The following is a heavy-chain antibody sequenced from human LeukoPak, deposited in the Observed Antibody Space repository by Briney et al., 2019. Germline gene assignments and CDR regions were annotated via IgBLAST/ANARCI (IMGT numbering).Heavy chain of an antibody. D-gene: IGHD3-10*01. V-gene: IGHV3-48*03. CDR2: ISSRGSAI. CDR3: ARARKVRGVRKQWYFDL. CDR1: GFTFSSYE. Sequence: PGGSLRLSCAASGFTFSSYEMNWVRQAPGKGLEWVSYISSRGSAIYYADSVKGRFTISRDNAKNSLYLQMNSLRADDTAVYYCARARKVRGVRKQWYFDLWGRGTLVTVSS. J-gene: IGHJ2*01.